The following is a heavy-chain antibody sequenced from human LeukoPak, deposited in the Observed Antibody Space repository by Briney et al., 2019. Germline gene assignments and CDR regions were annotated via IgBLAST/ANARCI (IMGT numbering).Heavy chain of an antibody. Sequence: GSLRLSCAASGFTFSSYAMSWIRQPAGKGLEWIGRIYTSGSTNYNPSLKSRVTMSVDTSKNQFSLKLSSVTAADTAVYYCAREGIAALFDYWGQGTLVTVSS. V-gene: IGHV4-4*07. CDR3: AREGIAALFDY. J-gene: IGHJ4*02. CDR2: IYTSGST. CDR1: GFTFSSYA. D-gene: IGHD6-13*01.